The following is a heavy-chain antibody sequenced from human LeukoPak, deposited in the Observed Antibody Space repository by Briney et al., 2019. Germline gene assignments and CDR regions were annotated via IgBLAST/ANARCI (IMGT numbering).Heavy chain of an antibody. CDR1: GGSINNYY. V-gene: IGHV4-4*09. D-gene: IGHD3-16*02. Sequence: SETLSLTCAVSGGSINNYYWSWIRQPPGKGLEWIGYISATGSTNYNPSLKSRVTISIDTSKKQFSLNMNSVTAADTAVYHCARLTEYQLTYRFYGFDYWGQGQRVTVS. CDR3: ARLTEYQLTYRFYGFDY. J-gene: IGHJ3*01. CDR2: ISATGST.